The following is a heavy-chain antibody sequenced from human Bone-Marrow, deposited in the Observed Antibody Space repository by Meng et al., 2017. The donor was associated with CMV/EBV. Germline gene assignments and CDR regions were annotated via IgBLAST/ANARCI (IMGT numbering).Heavy chain of an antibody. CDR2: ISSNGGST. J-gene: IGHJ4*02. V-gene: IGHV3-64*04. CDR1: GFTFSSYA. Sequence: GGSLRLSCAASGFTFSSYAMHWVRQAPGKGLEYVSAISSNGGSTYYADSVKGRFTISRDNAKNSLYLQMNSLRAEDTAVYYCATIGEYSSSWYHRLDYWGQGTLVTVSS. CDR3: ATIGEYSSSWYHRLDY. D-gene: IGHD6-13*01.